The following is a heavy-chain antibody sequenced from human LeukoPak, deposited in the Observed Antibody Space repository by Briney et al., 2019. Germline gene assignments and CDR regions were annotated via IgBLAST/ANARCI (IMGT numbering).Heavy chain of an antibody. CDR1: GGSISSGSHY. J-gene: IGHJ5*01. CDR2: IYTGGTT. CDR3: AREFES. Sequence: SETLSLTCTVSGGSISSGSHYWSWIRQPAGKGLEWIGLIYTGGTTKTNPSLESRVTISLDTSKNQFSLKLGSVTAADTAVYYCAREFESWGQGTLVTVSS. V-gene: IGHV4-61*02.